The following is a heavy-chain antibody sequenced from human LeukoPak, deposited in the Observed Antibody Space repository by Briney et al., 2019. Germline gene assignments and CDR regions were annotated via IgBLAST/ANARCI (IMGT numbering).Heavy chain of an antibody. CDR2: IYYSGST. D-gene: IGHD1-26*01. J-gene: IGHJ4*02. V-gene: IGHV4-39*01. Sequence: SETLSLTCTVSGGSISSSSYYWGWIRQPPGKGLEWIGSIYYSGSTYYNPSLKSRVTISVDTSKNQFSLRLSSVTVADTAVYYCARFYSGSYERRDYWGQGTLVTVSS. CDR1: GGSISSSSYY. CDR3: ARFYSGSYERRDY.